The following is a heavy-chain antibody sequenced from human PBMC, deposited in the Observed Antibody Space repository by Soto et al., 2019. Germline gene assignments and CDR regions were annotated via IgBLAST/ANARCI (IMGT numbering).Heavy chain of an antibody. CDR1: GFIFSDAW. D-gene: IGHD2-8*01. Sequence: DVQLVESGGGLVKPGGSLRLSCAASGFIFSDAWMSWVRQGPGKGLEWIARIRSNTDGGTPDYAAPVKGRFSISRDDSKKMLYLQMNSLKIENTAVYYCTADDAMKKWSPADYWGQGTLVTVAS. V-gene: IGHV3-15*01. CDR2: IRSNTDGGTP. CDR3: TADDAMKKWSPADY. J-gene: IGHJ4*02.